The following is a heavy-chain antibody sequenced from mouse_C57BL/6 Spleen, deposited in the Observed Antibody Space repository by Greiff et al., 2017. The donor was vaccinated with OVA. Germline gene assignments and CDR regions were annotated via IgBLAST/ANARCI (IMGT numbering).Heavy chain of an antibody. CDR2: ISNGGGST. Sequence: EVKLVESGGGLVQPGGSLKLSCAASGFTFSDYYMYWVRQTPEKRLEWVAYISNGGGSTYYPDTVKGRFTISRDNAKNTLYLQMSRLKSEDTAMYYCARHPLYGSSPGWFAYWGQGTLVTVSA. CDR3: ARHPLYGSSPGWFAY. V-gene: IGHV5-12*01. CDR1: GFTFSDYY. D-gene: IGHD1-1*01. J-gene: IGHJ3*01.